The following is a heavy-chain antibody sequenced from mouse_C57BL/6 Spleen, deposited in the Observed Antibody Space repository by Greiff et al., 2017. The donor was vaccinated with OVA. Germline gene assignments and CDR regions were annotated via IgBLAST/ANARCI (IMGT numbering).Heavy chain of an antibody. CDR3: ARRDSAWFAY. CDR1: GFTFSSYT. CDR2: ISGGGGNT. V-gene: IGHV5-9*01. J-gene: IGHJ3*01. Sequence: EVKVVESGGGLVKPGGSLKLSCAASGFTFSSYTMSWVRQTPEKRLEWVATISGGGGNTYYPDSVKGRFTISRDNAKNTLYLQMSSLRSEDTALYYCARRDSAWFAYWGQGTLVTVSA.